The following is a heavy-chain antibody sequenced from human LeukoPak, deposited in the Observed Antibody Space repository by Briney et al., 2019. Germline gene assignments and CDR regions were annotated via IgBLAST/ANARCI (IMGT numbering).Heavy chain of an antibody. CDR3: AKDDRWLQFCC. D-gene: IGHD5-24*01. J-gene: IGHJ4*02. Sequence: GGSLRLSCVASGFTFSSHGMNWVRQAPGKGLEWVSGIIPSGHTTYYADSVGGRFTISRDNSRNTVYLQMNSLRAEDTAVYYCAKDDRWLQFCCWGQGTLVTVSA. V-gene: IGHV3-23*01. CDR1: GFTFSSHG. CDR2: IIPSGHTT.